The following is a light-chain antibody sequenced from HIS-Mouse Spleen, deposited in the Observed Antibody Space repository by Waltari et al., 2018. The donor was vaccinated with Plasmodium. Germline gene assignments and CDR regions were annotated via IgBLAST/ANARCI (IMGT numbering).Light chain of an antibody. Sequence: EIVMTQSPATLSVSPGERAPIPCRASQSVSSNLAWYQQKPVQAPRLLIYGASPRATGIPARFSGSGSGTEFTLTISSMQSEDFAVYYCQQYNNWPPWTFGQGTKVEIK. J-gene: IGKJ1*01. CDR1: QSVSSN. CDR2: GAS. V-gene: IGKV3-15*01. CDR3: QQYNNWPPWT.